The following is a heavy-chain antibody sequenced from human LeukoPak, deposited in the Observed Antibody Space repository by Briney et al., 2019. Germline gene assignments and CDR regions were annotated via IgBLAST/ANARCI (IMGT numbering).Heavy chain of an antibody. CDR3: ARYTTVVNARCFDY. Sequence: ASGKVSCKAAGYTFTSYAMNWGRQAPGQGLEGMGWINTNTGIPTYAQGFTGRFVFSLDTSVSTAYLQISSLKAEDTAVYYCARYTTVVNARCFDYWGQGTLVTVSS. CDR1: GYTFTSYA. V-gene: IGHV7-4-1*02. J-gene: IGHJ4*02. CDR2: INTNTGIP. D-gene: IGHD4-23*01.